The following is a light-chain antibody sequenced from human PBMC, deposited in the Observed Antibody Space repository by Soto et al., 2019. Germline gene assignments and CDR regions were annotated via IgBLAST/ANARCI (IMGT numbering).Light chain of an antibody. CDR1: QDISKN. V-gene: IGKV1-33*01. Sequence: IQMTQARSSLSASVGDRVTITCQASQDISKNLNWYQQKLGKAPKLLIYDASSLQTGVPSRFSGSGSATHFTFTISSLQPEDIATYYCQQYDNLLPITFGQGTRLEIK. CDR3: QQYDNLLPIT. J-gene: IGKJ5*01. CDR2: DAS.